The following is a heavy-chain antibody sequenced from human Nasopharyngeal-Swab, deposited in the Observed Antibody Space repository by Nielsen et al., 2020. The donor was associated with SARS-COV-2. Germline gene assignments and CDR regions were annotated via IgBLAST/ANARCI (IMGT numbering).Heavy chain of an antibody. CDR3: ARVDSASHRQIRYYNYYYMDV. J-gene: IGHJ6*03. CDR2: IHIDGSST. CDR1: GFTFSAYN. Sequence: GESLKISCAASGFTFSAYNINWVRQAPGKGLVWVSRIHIDGSSTSYGDSVKGRFTISRDDAKNTLYLQMNSLRTEDTAVYYCARVDSASHRQIRYYNYYYMDVWGKGTTVTVSS. D-gene: IGHD1-26*01. V-gene: IGHV3-74*01.